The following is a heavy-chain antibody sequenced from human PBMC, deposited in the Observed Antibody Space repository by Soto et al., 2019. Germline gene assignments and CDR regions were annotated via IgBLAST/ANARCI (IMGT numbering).Heavy chain of an antibody. V-gene: IGHV3-74*01. CDR3: ASAKIGDYFQVY. J-gene: IGHJ4*02. CDR1: GFTFSGYW. Sequence: EVQLVESGGGLVQPGGSLRLSCAVSGFTFSGYWRHWVRQAPGKGLVWVSRINSDGSTTNYADSVKGRFTISRDNAKNTLYLQMDSLRVEDTAVYYCASAKIGDYFQVYWGQGTLVTVSS. CDR2: INSDGSTT. D-gene: IGHD4-17*01.